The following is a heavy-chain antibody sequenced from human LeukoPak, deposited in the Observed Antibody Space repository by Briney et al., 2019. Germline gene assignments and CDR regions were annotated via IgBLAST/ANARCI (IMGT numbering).Heavy chain of an antibody. J-gene: IGHJ4*02. CDR2: IIPIFGTA. CDR3: AAFGRDSNGWYSNFDY. D-gene: IGHD6-19*01. V-gene: IGHV1-69*01. CDR1: GGTFSSYA. Sequence: SVKVSCKASGGTFSSYAISWVRQAPGQGLEWMGGIIPIFGTANYAQKFQGRVTITADESTSTAYMELSSLRSEDTAVYYCAAFGRDSNGWYSNFDYWGQGTLVTVSS.